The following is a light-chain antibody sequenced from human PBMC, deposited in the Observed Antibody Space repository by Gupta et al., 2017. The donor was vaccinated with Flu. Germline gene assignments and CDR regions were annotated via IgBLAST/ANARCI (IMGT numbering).Light chain of an antibody. Sequence: IHCRSSQSLVYKNGITYLTWFQQRPGQSPRRLIYEVSNRDSGVPDRFSGSGSGTDFTLKISRVEAEDVWVYYCMRGTHPWTFGQGTRLEI. CDR2: EVS. V-gene: IGKV2-30*01. CDR3: MRGTHPWT. J-gene: IGKJ2*02. CDR1: QSLVYKNGITY.